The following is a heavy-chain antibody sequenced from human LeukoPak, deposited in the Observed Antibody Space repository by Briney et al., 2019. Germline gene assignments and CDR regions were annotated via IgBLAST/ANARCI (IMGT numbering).Heavy chain of an antibody. CDR2: ISAYNGNT. CDR3: ARDSAVVTAAGDY. V-gene: IGHV1-18*01. Sequence: WISAYNGNTNYAQKLQGRVTMTTDTSTSTTYMELRSLRSDDTAVYYCARDSAVVTAAGDYWGQGTLVTVSS. J-gene: IGHJ4*02. D-gene: IGHD4-23*01.